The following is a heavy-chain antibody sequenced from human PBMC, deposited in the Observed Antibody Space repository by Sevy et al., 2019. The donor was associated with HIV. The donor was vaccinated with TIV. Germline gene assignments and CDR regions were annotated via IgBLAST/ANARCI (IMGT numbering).Heavy chain of an antibody. CDR3: AKGFCSGGSCPRDYYYYGMDV. J-gene: IGHJ6*02. CDR1: GFTFSTYA. Sequence: GGSLRLSCAASGFTFSTYAMNWVRQAPGKGLEWVSSISGSGRYTYYADSLEGRFTISRDSSKNTLYLQMNSLRADDTAVYYCAKGFCSGGSCPRDYYYYGMDVWGQGTTVTVSS. D-gene: IGHD2-15*01. CDR2: ISGSGRYT. V-gene: IGHV3-23*01.